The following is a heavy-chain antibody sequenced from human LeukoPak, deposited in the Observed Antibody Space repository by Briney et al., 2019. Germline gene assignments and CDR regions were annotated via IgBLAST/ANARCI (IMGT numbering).Heavy chain of an antibody. CDR2: ISSSSYI. CDR1: GFTFSSYS. Sequence: PGGSLRLSCAASGFTFSSYSMNWLREAPGKGLEWVSSISSSSYIYYADSVKGRFTVSRDNAKNSLYLQMNSLRAEDTAVYYCARWGSSCPFDYWGQGTLVTVSS. V-gene: IGHV3-21*01. J-gene: IGHJ4*02. CDR3: ARWGSSCPFDY. D-gene: IGHD6-13*01.